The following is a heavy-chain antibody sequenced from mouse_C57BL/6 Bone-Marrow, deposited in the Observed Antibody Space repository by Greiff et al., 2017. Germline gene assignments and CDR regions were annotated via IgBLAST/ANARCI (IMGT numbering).Heavy chain of an antibody. CDR3: ARHNGYYVGGSMDY. Sequence: EVKLVESGGGLVQPGGSLKLSCAASGFTFSDYGMAWVRQAPRKGPEWVAFISNLAYSIYYADSVTGRFTLSRENAKNTLYLEMSSLRSEDTAMYYCARHNGYYVGGSMDYWGQGTSVTVSS. J-gene: IGHJ4*01. CDR2: ISNLAYSI. CDR1: GFTFSDYG. D-gene: IGHD2-3*01. V-gene: IGHV5-15*01.